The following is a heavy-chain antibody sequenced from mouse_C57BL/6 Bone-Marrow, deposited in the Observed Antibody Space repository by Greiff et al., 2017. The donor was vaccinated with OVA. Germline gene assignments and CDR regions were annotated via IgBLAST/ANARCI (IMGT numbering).Heavy chain of an antibody. CDR2: ISDGGSYT. CDR1: GFTFSSYA. J-gene: IGHJ1*03. CDR3: ASPLITTVVASSYWYFDV. V-gene: IGHV5-4*03. D-gene: IGHD1-1*01. Sequence: EVKLVESGGGLVQPGGSLKLSCAASGFTFSSYAMSWVRQTPEKRLEWVATISDGGSYTYYPDNVKGRFTISRDNAKNNLYLQKSHLKSEDTAMYYCASPLITTVVASSYWYFDVWGTGTTVTVSS.